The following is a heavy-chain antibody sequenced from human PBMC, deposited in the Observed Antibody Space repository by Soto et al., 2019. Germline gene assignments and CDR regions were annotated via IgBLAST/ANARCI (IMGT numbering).Heavy chain of an antibody. J-gene: IGHJ6*03. V-gene: IGHV3-23*01. CDR2: ISGSGGST. CDR1: GFTFSSYA. Sequence: EVQLLESGGGLVQPGGSLRLSCAASGFTFSSYAMSWVRQAPGKGLEWVSAISGSGGSTYYADSVKGRFTISRDNSKNTLYLQMNSLRAEDTGVYYCAKKQNAYYYYDYMDVWGKGTTVTVSS. CDR3: AKKQNAYYYYDYMDV.